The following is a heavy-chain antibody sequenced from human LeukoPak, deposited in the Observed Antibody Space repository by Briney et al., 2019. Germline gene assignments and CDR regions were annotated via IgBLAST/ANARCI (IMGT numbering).Heavy chain of an antibody. J-gene: IGHJ6*02. CDR2: INQDGNAK. CDR3: ARGGGLDV. Sequence: PGGSLRLSCAASGFTFSTYWMTWVRQAPGVGLEWVATINQDGNAKYYVDSVKGRFAISRDNAKNSLYLQMSNLRAEDTAVYFCARGGGLDVWGQGATVTVSS. V-gene: IGHV3-7*03. D-gene: IGHD3-16*01. CDR1: GFTFSTYW.